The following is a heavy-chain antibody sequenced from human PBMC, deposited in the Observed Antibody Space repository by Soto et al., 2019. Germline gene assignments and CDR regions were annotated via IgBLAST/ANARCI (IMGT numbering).Heavy chain of an antibody. CDR1: GFTFSSYN. CDR2: ISYDGSYK. Sequence: GGSLRLSCVVSGFTFSSYNMNWVRQAPGKGLEWVAFISYDGSYKYYADSVKGRFTISRDNSKNTLYLQMNSLRAEDTAVYYCAKDMTYSSGWYLDYWGQGTLVTVSS. CDR3: AKDMTYSSGWYLDY. J-gene: IGHJ4*02. V-gene: IGHV3-30*18. D-gene: IGHD6-19*01.